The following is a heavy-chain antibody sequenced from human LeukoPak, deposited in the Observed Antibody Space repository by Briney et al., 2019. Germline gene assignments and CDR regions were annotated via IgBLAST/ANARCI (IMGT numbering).Heavy chain of an antibody. J-gene: IGHJ4*02. V-gene: IGHV4-59*01. CDR1: GASITNYY. CDR2: IYYGGSI. D-gene: IGHD7-27*01. Sequence: AETLSLTCNVSGASITNYYWNFIRQSPGKGLEWIGYIYYGGSIDYNPSLKSRVTISTDTSKNQFSLKLTSVTAADTAVYYCARGNVDSLTGDEYCDYWGQGTLVTVSS. CDR3: ARGNVDSLTGDEYCDY.